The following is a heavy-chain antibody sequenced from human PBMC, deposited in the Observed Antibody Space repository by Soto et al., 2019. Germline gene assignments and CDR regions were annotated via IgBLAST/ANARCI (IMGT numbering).Heavy chain of an antibody. CDR2: IFYDGAT. CDR1: GGSLSSTPYW. D-gene: IGHD6-13*01. J-gene: IGHJ5*02. V-gene: IGHV4-39*01. CDR3: ARQIGGGSWSFDR. Sequence: QVQLQESGPGLVKPSETLSLTCSVSGGSLSSTPYWWGWIRQSPGQGLEWIGSIFYDGATHYNPSLKSRVTLSVDTSKDQFSLKLTSLTAADTAIYYCARQIGGGSWSFDRWGQGALATVSS.